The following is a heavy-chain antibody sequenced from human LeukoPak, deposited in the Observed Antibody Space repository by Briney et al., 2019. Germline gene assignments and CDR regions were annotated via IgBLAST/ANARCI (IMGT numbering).Heavy chain of an antibody. CDR2: IGTAGDT. D-gene: IGHD6-13*01. Sequence: TGGSLRLSCAASGFTFSSYDMHWVRQATGKGLEWVSAIGTAGDTYYPGSVKGRFTISRENAKNSLYLQMNSLRAGDTAVYYCARGAAAAGTMDYWGQGTLVTVSS. CDR1: GFTFSSYD. V-gene: IGHV3-13*01. J-gene: IGHJ4*02. CDR3: ARGAAAAGTMDY.